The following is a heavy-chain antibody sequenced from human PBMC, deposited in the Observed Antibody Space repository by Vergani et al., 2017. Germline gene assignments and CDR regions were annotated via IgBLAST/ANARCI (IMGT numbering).Heavy chain of an antibody. CDR3: ANGRYYSDSTSHFRGRYFDV. CDR2: IYHSGNG. CDR1: GDSIISRSYY. D-gene: IGHD3-16*01. V-gene: IGHV4-39*01. J-gene: IGHJ2*01. Sequence: QMQLQESGPGLVKASETLSLTCTVSGDSIISRSYYWGWIRQPPGKGLEWIGSIYHSGNGDSSSSLKSRVTISADTSKNQFSLRLTSVTAADTAVYYCANGRYYSDSTSHFRGRYFDVWGRGTLVTVPS.